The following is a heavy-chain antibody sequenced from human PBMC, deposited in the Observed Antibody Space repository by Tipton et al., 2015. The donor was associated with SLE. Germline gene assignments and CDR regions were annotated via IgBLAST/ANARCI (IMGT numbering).Heavy chain of an antibody. CDR2: IYYSGST. J-gene: IGHJ4*02. V-gene: IGHV4-31*02. D-gene: IGHD3-10*01. CDR1: GGSISSGGYY. Sequence: LRLSCTVSGGSISSGGYYWSWIRQHPGKGLEWIGYIYYSGSTYFNPSLKSRVSISVDTSKNQFSLNLASVTAADTAVYYCARSDPFIVIVQGVITTQGIFDYWGQGALVTVAS. CDR3: ARSDPFIVIVQGVITTQGIFDY.